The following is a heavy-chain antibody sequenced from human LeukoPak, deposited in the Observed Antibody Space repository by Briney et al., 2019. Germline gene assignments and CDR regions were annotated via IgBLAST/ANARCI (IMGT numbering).Heavy chain of an antibody. V-gene: IGHV4-39*07. J-gene: IGHJ3*02. CDR2: INHSGST. D-gene: IGHD6-13*01. CDR1: GGSISSSSYY. Sequence: SETLSLTCTVSGGSISSSSYYWGWIRQPPGKGLEWSGEINHSGSTNYNPSLKSRVTISVDTSKNQFSLKLSSVTAADTAVYYCACSRGSSWSSDAFDIWGQGTMVTVSS. CDR3: ACSRGSSWSSDAFDI.